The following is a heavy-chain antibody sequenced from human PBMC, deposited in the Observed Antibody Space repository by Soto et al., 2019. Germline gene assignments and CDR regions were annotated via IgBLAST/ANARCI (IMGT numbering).Heavy chain of an antibody. D-gene: IGHD1-1*01. CDR2: IYATGTT. CDR3: VRDGTKTLRDGFDP. Sequence: SETLSLTCTVSGASISGFYWSWIRKSAGKGLEWIGRIYATGTTDYNPSLKSRVMMSVDTSKKQFSLKLRSVTAADTAVYYCVRDGTKTLRDGFDPWGQGISVTVSS. J-gene: IGHJ5*02. V-gene: IGHV4-4*07. CDR1: GASISGFY.